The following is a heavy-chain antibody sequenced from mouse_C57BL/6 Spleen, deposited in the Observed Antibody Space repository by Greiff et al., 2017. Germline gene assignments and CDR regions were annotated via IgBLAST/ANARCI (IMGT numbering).Heavy chain of an antibody. J-gene: IGHJ4*01. CDR1: GFTFSSYA. D-gene: IGHD1-1*01. V-gene: IGHV5-4*01. CDR3: ARDRGYGSSYEDAMDY. Sequence: VQLKESGGGLVKPGGSLKLSCAASGFTFSSYAMSWVRQTPEKRLEWVASISDGGYYTYYPDTVTGRFTISRDNAKNNLYLQMSHLKSEDTDMDYCARDRGYGSSYEDAMDYWGQGTSVTVSS. CDR2: ISDGGYYT.